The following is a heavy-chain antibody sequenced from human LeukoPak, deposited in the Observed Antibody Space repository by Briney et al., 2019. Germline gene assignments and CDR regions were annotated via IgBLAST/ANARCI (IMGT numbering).Heavy chain of an antibody. J-gene: IGHJ6*03. CDR3: ARGGAHSPSHDYFYQFMDV. CDR2: IHSGDNI. CDR1: GGSTSGFY. V-gene: IGHV4-4*07. Sequence: SETLSLTCTVSGGSTSGFYWSWIRQPAGKGLKWIGRIHSGDNIIPIPSLKSRLAMSLDTSTNQFSLKLTSVTAADTAVYYCARGGAHSPSHDYFYQFMDVWGKGTTVTVSS. D-gene: IGHD6-13*01.